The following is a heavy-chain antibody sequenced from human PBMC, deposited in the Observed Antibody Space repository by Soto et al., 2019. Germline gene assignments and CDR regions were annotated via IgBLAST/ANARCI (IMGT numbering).Heavy chain of an antibody. D-gene: IGHD1-1*01. CDR2: HNGYNGQT. Sequence: SVKVTCKSSENTFSAYLVHWVRQVHGQGLEWMGWHNGYNGQTEYSQKFQGRVTITRDTSAKTAYLELRSLTSEDTAVYYCAGPHDRAGLGTWGQGTLVTVSS. CDR3: AGPHDRAGLGT. J-gene: IGHJ5*02. V-gene: IGHV1-3*01. CDR1: ENTFSAYL.